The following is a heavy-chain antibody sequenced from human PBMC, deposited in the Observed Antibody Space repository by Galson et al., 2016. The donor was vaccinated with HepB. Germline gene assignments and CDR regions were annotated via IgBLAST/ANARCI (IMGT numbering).Heavy chain of an antibody. D-gene: IGHD6-19*01. V-gene: IGHV1-69*04. Sequence: SVKVSCKASGGTFSSYGISWVRQAPGQGLEWMGRIIPLLDISNYAQKFQGRVTITADKSTSTVYMDLSSLRTEDTAVYYCARDSGKQTRRYSSGSTYPFDIGGQGTMVTVSS. J-gene: IGHJ3*02. CDR3: ARDSGKQTRRYSSGSTYPFDI. CDR2: IIPLLDIS. CDR1: GGTFSSYG.